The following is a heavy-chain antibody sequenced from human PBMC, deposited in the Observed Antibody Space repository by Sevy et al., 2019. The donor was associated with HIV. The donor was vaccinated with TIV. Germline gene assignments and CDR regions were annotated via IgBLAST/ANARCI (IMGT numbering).Heavy chain of an antibody. J-gene: IGHJ4*02. D-gene: IGHD3-10*01. CDR3: ARGSGTWPENPNFDY. Sequence: SGPTLVNPTQTLTLTCTFSGFSLSTSGVGVGWIRQPPGKALEWLALIYWDDDKRYSPSLKSRLTITKDTSKNQVVLTMTNMDPLDTATYYCARGSGTWPENPNFDYWGQGTLVTVSS. V-gene: IGHV2-5*02. CDR2: IYWDDDK. CDR1: GFSLSTSGVG.